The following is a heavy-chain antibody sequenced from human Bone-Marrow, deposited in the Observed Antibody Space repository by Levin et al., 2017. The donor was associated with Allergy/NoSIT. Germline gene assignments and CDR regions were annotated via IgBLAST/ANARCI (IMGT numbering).Heavy chain of an antibody. CDR1: GFTFSGSW. V-gene: IGHV3-7*04. J-gene: IGHJ5*02. CDR3: GRVVPEATLDA. Sequence: GGSLRLSCAASGFTFSGSWMSWVRQAPGRGLEWVATIKEDGSEKYYVASVKGRFTMSRDNAKNSLYLQMNSLRAEDTGVYYCGRVVPEATLDAWGQGTLVTVSS. D-gene: IGHD6-25*01. CDR2: IKEDGSEK.